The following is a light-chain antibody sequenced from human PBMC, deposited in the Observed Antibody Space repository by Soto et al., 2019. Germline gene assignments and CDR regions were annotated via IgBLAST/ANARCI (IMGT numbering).Light chain of an antibody. CDR3: QQYDSSPRT. CDR2: GAS. Sequence: ETVMTQSPATLSVSPGERATLSCRASQSISSNLAWYQQKPGQAPRLLISGASTRAADIPDRFSGSGSGTDFTLTIGRLEPEDLAVYYCQQYDSSPRTFGQGTKVDIK. J-gene: IGKJ1*01. V-gene: IGKV3D-15*01. CDR1: QSISSN.